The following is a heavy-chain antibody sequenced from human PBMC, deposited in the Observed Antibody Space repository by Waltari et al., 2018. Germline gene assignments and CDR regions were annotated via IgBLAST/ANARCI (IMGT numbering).Heavy chain of an antibody. D-gene: IGHD3-9*01. Sequence: EVQLVESGGGLVQPGGSLRLSCAASGFTFSDHYMDWVRQAPGKGLEWVGRTRNKANSYTTEYAASVKGRFTISRDDSKNSLYLPMNSLKTEDTAVYYCARDLQNYDILTGYSSYGMDVWGQGTTVTVSS. CDR3: ARDLQNYDILTGYSSYGMDV. CDR1: GFTFSDHY. J-gene: IGHJ6*02. CDR2: TRNKANSYTT. V-gene: IGHV3-72*01.